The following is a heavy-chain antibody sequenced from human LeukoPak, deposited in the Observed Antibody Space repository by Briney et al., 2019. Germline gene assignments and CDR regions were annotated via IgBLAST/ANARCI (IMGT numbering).Heavy chain of an antibody. CDR1: GYTFTGYY. D-gene: IGHD3-16*01. Sequence: ASVKVSCKASGYTFTGYYMHWVRQAPGQGLEWMGRINPNSGGTNYAQKFQGRVTMTTDTSTSTAYMELRSLRSDDTAVYYCARDLRGDQFDYWGQGTLVTVSS. J-gene: IGHJ4*02. CDR2: INPNSGGT. V-gene: IGHV1-2*06. CDR3: ARDLRGDQFDY.